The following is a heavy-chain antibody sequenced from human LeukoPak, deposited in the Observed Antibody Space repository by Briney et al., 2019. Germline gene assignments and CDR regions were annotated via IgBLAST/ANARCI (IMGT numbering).Heavy chain of an antibody. J-gene: IGHJ4*02. CDR3: ARDYGDYGSY. V-gene: IGHV4-61*02. CDR2: IYTSGST. CDR1: GGSISSGSYY. Sequence: SETLSLTCTVSGGSISSGSYYWSWIRQPAGKGLEWIGRIYTSGSTNYNPSLKSRVTISVDTSKNQFSLKLSSVTAADTAVYYCARDYGDYGSYWGQGTLVTVSS. D-gene: IGHD4-17*01.